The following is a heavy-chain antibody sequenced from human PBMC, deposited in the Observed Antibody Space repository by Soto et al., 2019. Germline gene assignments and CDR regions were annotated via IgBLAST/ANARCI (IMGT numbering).Heavy chain of an antibody. CDR1: GGSISSSSYY. Sequence: QLQLQESGPGLVKPSETLSLTCTVSGGSISSSSYYWGWIRQPPGKGLEWIGSIYYSGSTYYNPSLKSRVTISVDTSKNQFSLKLSSVTAADTAVYYCARQPEWLPFTRFDYWGQGTLVTVSS. D-gene: IGHD3-3*01. CDR3: ARQPEWLPFTRFDY. CDR2: IYYSGST. V-gene: IGHV4-39*01. J-gene: IGHJ4*02.